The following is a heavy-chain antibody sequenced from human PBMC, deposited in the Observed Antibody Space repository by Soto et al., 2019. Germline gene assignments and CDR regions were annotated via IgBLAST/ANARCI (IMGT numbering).Heavy chain of an antibody. V-gene: IGHV3-66*01. Sequence: EVRLVESGGGLVQTGGSLRLSCAASGITVSSNYMCWVLQAPGKGLDWVSVIYSGGNTYYADSVKGRFTISRDNSKNTLYLQMNSLRAEDTAVYYCARDCPLDAFDIWCQGPKVTGSS. CDR3: ARDCPLDAFDI. CDR2: IYSGGNT. J-gene: IGHJ3*02. CDR1: GITVSSNY.